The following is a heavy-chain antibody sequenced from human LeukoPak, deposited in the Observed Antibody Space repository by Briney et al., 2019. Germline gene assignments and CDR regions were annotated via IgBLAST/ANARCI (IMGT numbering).Heavy chain of an antibody. J-gene: IGHJ5*02. D-gene: IGHD6-13*01. Sequence: SETLSLTCAVYGGSFSGYYWSWIRQPPGKGLEWIGEINDSGSTNYNPSLTSRATTSLDTSKNQFSLKLSSVTAADTAVYYCARGPPNSSSWVNWFDPWGQGTLVTVSS. V-gene: IGHV4-34*01. CDR2: INDSGST. CDR1: GGSFSGYY. CDR3: ARGPPNSSSWVNWFDP.